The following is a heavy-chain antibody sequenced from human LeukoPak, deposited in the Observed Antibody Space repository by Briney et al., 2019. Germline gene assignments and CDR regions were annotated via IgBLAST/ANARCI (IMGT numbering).Heavy chain of an antibody. CDR3: ASVGKVGATRRWFDP. D-gene: IGHD1-26*01. Sequence: ASVKVSCKASGYTFTGYYMHWVRQAPGQGLEWMGWINPNSGGTNYAQKFQGRVTMTRDTSISTAYMELSRLRSDDTAVYYCASVGKVGATRRWFDPWGQGTLVTVSS. V-gene: IGHV1-2*02. CDR1: GYTFTGYY. J-gene: IGHJ5*02. CDR2: INPNSGGT.